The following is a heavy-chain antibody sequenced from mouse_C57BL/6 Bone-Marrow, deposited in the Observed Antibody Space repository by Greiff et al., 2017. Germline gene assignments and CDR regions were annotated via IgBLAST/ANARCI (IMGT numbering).Heavy chain of an antibody. V-gene: IGHV5-6*01. Sequence: EVKLVESGGDLVKPGGSLKLSCAASGFTFSSYGMSWVRQTPDKRLEWVATISSGGSYTYYPDSVKGRFTISRDNANNTLYLQLRRLTSEDTAMFDCARGEYYSNFYSMDYWGQGTSVTVSS. J-gene: IGHJ4*01. CDR3: ARGEYYSNFYSMDY. CDR1: GFTFSSYG. D-gene: IGHD2-5*01. CDR2: ISSGGSYT.